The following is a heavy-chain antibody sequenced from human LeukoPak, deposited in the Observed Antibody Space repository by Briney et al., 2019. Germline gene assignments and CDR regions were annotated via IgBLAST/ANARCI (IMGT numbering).Heavy chain of an antibody. CDR2: IGTYGGDT. Sequence: ASVKVSCKATSRISWVRQARGRGPEWMGWIGTYGGDTYYAQKFQGRITVTTDTSTSTVYMELRNLRSDDTAVYCCARDLWNFYDDSGYNRDFDSWGQGTLVTVSS. V-gene: IGHV1-18*01. CDR1: TSR. CDR3: ARDLWNFYDDSGYNRDFDS. D-gene: IGHD3-22*01. J-gene: IGHJ5*01.